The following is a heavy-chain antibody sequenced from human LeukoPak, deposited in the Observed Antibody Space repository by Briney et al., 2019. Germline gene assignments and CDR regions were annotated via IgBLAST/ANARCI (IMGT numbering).Heavy chain of an antibody. J-gene: IGHJ4*02. Sequence: GRSLRLSCVASGFTFDDYAMHWVRQAPGKGLEWVSGISWNSGSIGYADSVRGRFTISRDNAKNSLYLQMNSLRAEDMALYYCAKDSGSYSTSFDYWGQGTLVTVSS. V-gene: IGHV3-9*03. D-gene: IGHD1-26*01. CDR3: AKDSGSYSTSFDY. CDR1: GFTFDDYA. CDR2: ISWNSGSI.